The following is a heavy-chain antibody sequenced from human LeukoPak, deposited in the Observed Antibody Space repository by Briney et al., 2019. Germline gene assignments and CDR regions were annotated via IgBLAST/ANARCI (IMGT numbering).Heavy chain of an antibody. CDR3: TPTAHSGGY. J-gene: IGHJ4*02. CDR2: IKSKTDGGTT. D-gene: IGHD2-21*01. CDR1: GFTFSNSW. Sequence: PGGSLSLSCAPSGFTFSNSWMSWVRQAPGRGREWVGRIKSKTDGGTTDYAAPVKRRFTISRDESKNTLSLQMNSLSTEDTAVYYCTPTAHSGGYWGQGTLVTVSS. V-gene: IGHV3-15*01.